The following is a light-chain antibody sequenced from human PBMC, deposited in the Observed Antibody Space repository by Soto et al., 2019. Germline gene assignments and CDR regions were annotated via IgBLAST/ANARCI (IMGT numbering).Light chain of an antibody. CDR3: QSYDSSLSGYVI. CDR2: ANT. CDR1: SSNIGAGYG. J-gene: IGLJ2*01. V-gene: IGLV1-40*01. Sequence: QSVLTQPPSVSGAPGQRVTISCTGSSSNIGAGYGVHWYQRLPGTAPRLLIYANTNRPSGVPDRFSGSKSGTSASLAITGLQAEDEADYYCQSYDSSLSGYVIFGGGTKLTVL.